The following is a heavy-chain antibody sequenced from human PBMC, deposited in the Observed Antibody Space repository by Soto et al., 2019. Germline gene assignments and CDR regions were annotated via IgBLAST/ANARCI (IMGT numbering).Heavy chain of an antibody. Sequence: EVQLLESGGGLVQPGGSLRLSCAASGFTFSIYAMSWVRQAPGKGLEWVSGISSSGGTTYSADSVKGRITIPRDNYKNTLYLQIDSLRAEDTAVYFCAKRNWNCSSSSCFVLGAFDVWGQGTMVTVSS. CDR3: AKRNWNCSSSSCFVLGAFDV. V-gene: IGHV3-23*01. CDR1: GFTFSIYA. D-gene: IGHD2-2*01. J-gene: IGHJ3*01. CDR2: ISSSGGTT.